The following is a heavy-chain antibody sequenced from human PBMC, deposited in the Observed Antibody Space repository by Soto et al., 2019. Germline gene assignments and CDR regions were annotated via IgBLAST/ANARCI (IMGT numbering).Heavy chain of an antibody. CDR1: GISVSTSDYY. V-gene: IGHV4-39*01. CDR2: IYYSGST. J-gene: IGHJ4*02. CDR3: AGFVVPASRNSDFDY. D-gene: IGHD2-15*01. Sequence: SETLSLTCTVSGISVSTSDYYWDWCLQPPWKGLDWIGHIYYSGSTFYNPSLRSRVTLSVDTSKNQFSLRLNSVTAADTAVSFCAGFVVPASRNSDFDYWGQGTLVTVSS.